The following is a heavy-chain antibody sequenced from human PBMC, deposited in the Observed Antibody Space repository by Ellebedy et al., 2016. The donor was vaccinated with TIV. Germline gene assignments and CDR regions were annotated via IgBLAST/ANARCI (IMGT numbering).Heavy chain of an antibody. J-gene: IGHJ6*02. CDR2: INADSGNT. V-gene: IGHV1-3*01. CDR3: ARDHDILSGVYPSKYFLGMDV. CDR1: GYAFTTYA. Sequence: ASVKVSXXASGYAFTTYALHWVRQAPGQSLEWLGWINADSGNTRYSQKFQGRVTITADTSANTAYLELSDLTSEDTAVFFCARDHDILSGVYPSKYFLGMDVWGQGTTVTVSS. D-gene: IGHD3-9*01.